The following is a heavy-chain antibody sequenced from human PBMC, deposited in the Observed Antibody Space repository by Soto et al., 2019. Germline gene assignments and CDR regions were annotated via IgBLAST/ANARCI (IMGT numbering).Heavy chain of an antibody. Sequence: QVQLQESGPGLVKPSETLSLSCNVSGGSISSDDFFWSWVRQHPARGLEWIGYIYHSGTTYYNPSLQSRLTISVDTSKNQFSLTLRSVTAADTAVYFCARDEDPGSGLSGGMDVWGQGTAVTVS. V-gene: IGHV4-31*03. CDR2: IYHSGTT. CDR3: ARDEDPGSGLSGGMDV. D-gene: IGHD3-10*01. J-gene: IGHJ6*02. CDR1: GGSISSDDFF.